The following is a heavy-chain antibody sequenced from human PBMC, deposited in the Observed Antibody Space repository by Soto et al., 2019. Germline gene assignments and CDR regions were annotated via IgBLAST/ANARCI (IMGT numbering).Heavy chain of an antibody. CDR3: ARDSSVVVPAATDHYYYYGMDV. D-gene: IGHD2-2*01. J-gene: IGHJ6*02. CDR1: GYTFTSYG. V-gene: IGHV1-18*04. Sequence: QVQLVQSGAEVKKPGASVKVSCKASGYTFTSYGISWVRQAPGQGLEWMGWISAYNGNTNYAHKLQGRVTMTTDTSMSTAYMELRGVRSDDTGVYYCARDSSVVVPAATDHYYYYGMDVWSQGTTVTVSS. CDR2: ISAYNGNT.